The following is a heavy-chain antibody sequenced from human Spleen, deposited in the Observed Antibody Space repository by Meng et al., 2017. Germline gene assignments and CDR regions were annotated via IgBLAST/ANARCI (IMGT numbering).Heavy chain of an antibody. J-gene: IGHJ4*02. Sequence: QVHPVQPGPEVKKPGVSVMVSCKASDYTFTGYGVSWVRQAPGQGLEWMAWLGAHDGDTSHAPKFQGRVTVSADRPTATAYMELRSLRSDDTAVYYCARGTPGRSYSDYWGQGTLVTVSS. CDR1: DYTFTGYG. V-gene: IGHV1-18*01. D-gene: IGHD3-10*01. CDR3: ARGTPGRSYSDY. CDR2: LGAHDGDT.